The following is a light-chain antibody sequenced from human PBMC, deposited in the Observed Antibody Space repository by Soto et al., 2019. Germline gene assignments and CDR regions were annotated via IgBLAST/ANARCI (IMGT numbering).Light chain of an antibody. J-gene: IGKJ5*01. V-gene: IGKV3-11*01. CDR3: QQRSNWPPIT. CDR2: DAS. Sequence: EIVLTQSPVTLSLSPGERATLSCRASQSVSSYLAWYQQKPGQAPRLLIYDASNRATGIPARFSGSGSGTDFTLTIANLEPEDCAVYYCQQRSNWPPITFGQGTRLEIK. CDR1: QSVSSY.